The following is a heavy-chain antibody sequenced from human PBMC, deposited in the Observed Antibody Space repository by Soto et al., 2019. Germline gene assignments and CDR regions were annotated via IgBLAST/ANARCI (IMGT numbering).Heavy chain of an antibody. J-gene: IGHJ4*02. CDR3: ASGSSSTHYYFDY. V-gene: IGHV4-61*01. D-gene: IGHD6-6*01. Sequence: QVQLQESGPGLVKPSETLSLTCTVSGGSVSSGSYYWSWIRQPPGKGLEWIGHIYYSGSTNYNPSLKSRVTISVDTSKNQFSLKLSSVTAADTAVYYCASGSSSTHYYFDYWGQGTLVTVSS. CDR2: IYYSGST. CDR1: GGSVSSGSYY.